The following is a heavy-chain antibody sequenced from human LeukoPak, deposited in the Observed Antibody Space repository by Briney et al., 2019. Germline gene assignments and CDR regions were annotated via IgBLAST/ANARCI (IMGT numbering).Heavy chain of an antibody. V-gene: IGHV4-30-4*01. CDR3: ARPYYYDSRIDP. J-gene: IGHJ5*02. Sequence: SETLPLTCTVSGGSISSGDYYWSWIRQPPGKGLEWIGYMYYSGSTYYNPSLKSRATISVDTSKNQFSLKLSSVTAADTAVYYCARPYYYDSRIDPWGQGTLVTVSS. D-gene: IGHD3-22*01. CDR2: MYYSGST. CDR1: GGSISSGDYY.